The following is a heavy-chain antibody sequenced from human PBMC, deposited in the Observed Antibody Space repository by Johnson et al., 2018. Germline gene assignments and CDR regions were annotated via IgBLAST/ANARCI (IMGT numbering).Heavy chain of an antibody. V-gene: IGHV3-30*18. CDR3: AKDRGSAAADDLDAFDI. CDR1: GFSFSTYG. J-gene: IGHJ3*02. Sequence: QVQLVESGGGVVQPGRSLRLSCAASGFSFSTYGMHWVRQAPGKGLEWVAGISYDGNKKYDADSVKGRFTISRDNFRNTRYLQMNSLGPEDTAMFYCAKDRGSAAADDLDAFDIWGQGTVVTLSS. CDR2: ISYDGNKK. D-gene: IGHD6-13*01.